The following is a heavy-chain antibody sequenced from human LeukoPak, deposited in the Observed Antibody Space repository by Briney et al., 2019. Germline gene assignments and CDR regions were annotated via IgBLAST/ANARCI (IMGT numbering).Heavy chain of an antibody. D-gene: IGHD4-23*01. CDR3: ARGRRGGNPGGYYYYYMDV. V-gene: IGHV4-34*01. CDR2: INHSGST. J-gene: IGHJ6*03. Sequence: SETLSLTCAVYGGSFSGYYWSWIRQPPGKGLEWIGEINHSGSTNYNPSLKSRVTISVDTSKNQFSLKLSSVTAADTAVYYCARGRRGGNPGGYYYYYMDVWGKGTTVTVSS. CDR1: GGSFSGYY.